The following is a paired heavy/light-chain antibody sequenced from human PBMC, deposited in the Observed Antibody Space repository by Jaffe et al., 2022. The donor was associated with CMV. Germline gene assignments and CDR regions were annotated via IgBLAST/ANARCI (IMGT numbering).Light chain of an antibody. Sequence: QSVLTQPPSASGTPGQRVTISCSGSSSNIGSNTVNWYQQLPGTAPKLLIYSNNQRPSGVPDRFSGSKSGTSASLAISGLQSEDEADYYCAAWDDSLNGPSYVFGTGTKVTVL. CDR2: SNN. CDR3: AAWDDSLNGPSYV. J-gene: IGLJ1*01. CDR1: SSNIGSNT. V-gene: IGLV1-44*01.
Heavy chain of an antibody. CDR1: GGSISSSSYY. CDR2: IYYSGST. V-gene: IGHV4-39*01. D-gene: IGHD4-17*01. CDR3: ASPPYGDYASYGMDV. J-gene: IGHJ6*02. Sequence: QLQLQESGPGLVKPSETLSLTCTVSGGSISSSSYYWGWIRQPPGKGLEWIGSIYYSGSTYYNPSLKSRVTISVDTSKNQFSLKLSSVTAADTAVYYCASPPYGDYASYGMDVWGQGTTVTVSS.